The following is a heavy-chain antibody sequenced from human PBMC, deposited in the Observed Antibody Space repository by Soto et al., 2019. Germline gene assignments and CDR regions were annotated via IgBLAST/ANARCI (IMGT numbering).Heavy chain of an antibody. Sequence: PSATLSLTCAVCGGSFSGYYWTWIRQPPGTGLEWIGEINHSGSTNYNPSLKSRVTISVDTSKNQFSLKLTSVTAADTAVYYCARDKITGLFDYWGQGTLVTVSS. CDR1: GGSFSGYY. CDR3: ARDKITGLFDY. CDR2: INHSGST. D-gene: IGHD2-8*02. J-gene: IGHJ4*02. V-gene: IGHV4-34*01.